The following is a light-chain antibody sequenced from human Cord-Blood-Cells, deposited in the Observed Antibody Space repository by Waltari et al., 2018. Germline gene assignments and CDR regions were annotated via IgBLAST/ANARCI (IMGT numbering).Light chain of an antibody. V-gene: IGKV1-9*01. Sequence: DIQLTQSPSFLSASVGDRVTITCRASQGISSYLAWYQQKPGKAPKLLIYAASTLQSGLPSRFSVSGSGTEFTLTISSLQPEDFATYYCQQLNSYPLTFGGGTKVEIK. CDR2: AAS. J-gene: IGKJ4*01. CDR1: QGISSY. CDR3: QQLNSYPLT.